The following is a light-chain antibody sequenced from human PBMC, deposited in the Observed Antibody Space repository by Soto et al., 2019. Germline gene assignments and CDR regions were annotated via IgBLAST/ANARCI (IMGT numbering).Light chain of an antibody. Sequence: EIVLTQSPGTLSLSPGERATLSCRASQSVSSSYLAWYQQKPGQAPRLLIYGASSRATGPPDRFSGSGSGTDFTLTISRLEPEDFAVYYCQQYGSSPITFGPGTKVDIK. CDR2: GAS. J-gene: IGKJ3*01. CDR3: QQYGSSPIT. CDR1: QSVSSSY. V-gene: IGKV3-20*01.